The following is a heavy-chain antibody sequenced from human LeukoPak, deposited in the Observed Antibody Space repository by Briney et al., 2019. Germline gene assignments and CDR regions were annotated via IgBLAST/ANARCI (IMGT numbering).Heavy chain of an antibody. Sequence: SETLSLTCTVSGGSISSYYWSWIRQPAGKGLEWIGRIYTSGSTNYNPSLKSRVTMSVDTSKNQFSLKLSSVTAADTAVYYCARTTEGGYTYGYFYYYYMDVWGKGTRSPSP. V-gene: IGHV4-4*07. CDR3: ARTTEGGYTYGYFYYYYMDV. J-gene: IGHJ6*03. CDR2: IYTSGST. CDR1: GGSISSYY. D-gene: IGHD5-18*01.